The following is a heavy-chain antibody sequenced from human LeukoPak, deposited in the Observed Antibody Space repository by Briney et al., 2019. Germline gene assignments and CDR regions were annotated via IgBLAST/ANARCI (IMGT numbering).Heavy chain of an antibody. V-gene: IGHV3-30*03. D-gene: IGHD2-21*02. J-gene: IGHJ4*02. Sequence: GGSLRLSCAASGFTFNSYVMHWVRQAPAKGLEWVAVISFDGCNKYYADSVRGRSTISRDNARNTLYLQMNSLGAEDTAVYYCASKWYCGGDCYYQIDYWGQGTLVTVSS. CDR2: ISFDGCNK. CDR3: ASKWYCGGDCYYQIDY. CDR1: GFTFNSYV.